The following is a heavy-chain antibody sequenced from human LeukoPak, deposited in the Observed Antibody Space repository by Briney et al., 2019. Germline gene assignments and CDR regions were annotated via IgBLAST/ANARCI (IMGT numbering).Heavy chain of an antibody. J-gene: IGHJ3*02. CDR2: IDWYGGCI. CDR1: GFIFYHHG. Sequence: GGSLSLSCAASGFIFYHHGMSWVRQSPGKALEWVSGIDWYGGCIVCADSVKARFTISRHNAKYSLYLQIHRLRGEDAALLHWAGVKLERRGGVFFDIWGQGTMVTVSS. V-gene: IGHV3-20*01. D-gene: IGHD1-1*01. CDR3: AGVKLERRGGVFFDI.